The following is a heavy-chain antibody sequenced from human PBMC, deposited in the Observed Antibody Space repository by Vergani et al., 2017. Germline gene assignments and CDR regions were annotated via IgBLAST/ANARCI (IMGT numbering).Heavy chain of an antibody. CDR1: GYSFTSYC. CDR3: GRLTSDDDSSGYYPRPFDY. D-gene: IGHD3-22*01. CDR2: IYPGDSYT. J-gene: IGHJ4*02. V-gene: IGHV5-51*03. Sequence: EVQLVQSGAEVKTPGESLKISCKGSGYSFTSYCIGWVRQMPGKGLEWMGSIYPGDSYTRYSPSFQGQVTLSADKSISTAYLQWSSLKASDTDMYYCGRLTSDDDSSGYYPRPFDYWGQGTLVTVSS.